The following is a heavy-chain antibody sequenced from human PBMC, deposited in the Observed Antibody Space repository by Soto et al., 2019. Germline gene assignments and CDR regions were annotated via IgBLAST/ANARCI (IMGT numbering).Heavy chain of an antibody. V-gene: IGHV5-10-1*01. Sequence: GESLKISCKGSGYSFTSYWISWVRQMPGKGLEWMGRIDPSDSYTNYSPSFQGHVTISADKSISTAYLQWSSLKASDTAMYYCARLNYYDSSEGYYGMDVWGQGTTVTVSS. CDR3: ARLNYYDSSEGYYGMDV. CDR2: IDPSDSYT. D-gene: IGHD3-22*01. J-gene: IGHJ6*02. CDR1: GYSFTSYW.